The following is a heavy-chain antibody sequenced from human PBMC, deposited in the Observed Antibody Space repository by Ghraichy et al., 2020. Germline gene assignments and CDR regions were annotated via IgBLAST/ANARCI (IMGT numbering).Heavy chain of an antibody. D-gene: IGHD1-26*01. CDR3: ASGGSYYRWWFDP. V-gene: IGHV4-59*01. CDR2: IYYSGST. CDR1: GGSISSYY. J-gene: IGHJ5*02. Sequence: SETPSLTCTVSGGSISSYYWSWIRQPPGKGLEWIGYIYYSGSTNYNPSLKSRVTISVDTSKNQFSLKLSSVTAADTAVYYCASGGSYYRWWFDPWGQGTLVTVSS.